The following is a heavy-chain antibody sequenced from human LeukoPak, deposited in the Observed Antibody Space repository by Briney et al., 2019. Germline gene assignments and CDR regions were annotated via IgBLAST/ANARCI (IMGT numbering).Heavy chain of an antibody. Sequence: ASVKVSCKVFGYTLTELSMHWVRQAPGKGLEWMGGFDPEDGETFYAQKFQGRVTMTEDTSTDTAYMELSSLRSEDTAGYYCATDYYYDSSGSYYTIDYWGQGTLVTVSS. D-gene: IGHD3-22*01. CDR3: ATDYYYDSSGSYYTIDY. CDR2: FDPEDGET. CDR1: GYTLTELS. V-gene: IGHV1-24*01. J-gene: IGHJ4*02.